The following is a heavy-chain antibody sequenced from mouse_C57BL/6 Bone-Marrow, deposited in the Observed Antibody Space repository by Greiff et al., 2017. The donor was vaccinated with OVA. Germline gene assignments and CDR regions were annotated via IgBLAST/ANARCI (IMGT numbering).Heavy chain of an antibody. V-gene: IGHV1-26*01. CDR1: GYTFTDYY. D-gene: IGHD2-2*01. CDR2: ITPNNGGT. CDR3: APIYYGYDEGY. Sequence: EVQLQQSGPELVKPGASVKISCKASGYTFTDYYMNWVKQSHGKSLEWIGAITPNNGGTSYNQKFKGKATLTVDKSSSTAYMEIRSLTSEDSAVYYCAPIYYGYDEGYWGQGTTLTVSS. J-gene: IGHJ2*01.